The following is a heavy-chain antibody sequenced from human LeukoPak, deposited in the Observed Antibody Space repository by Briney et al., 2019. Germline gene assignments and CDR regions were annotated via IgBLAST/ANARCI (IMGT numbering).Heavy chain of an antibody. CDR1: SGFA. Sequence: GGSLRLSCAAFSGFAMSWVRQAPGRGLEWGSAINGRGDDTYYTDSVKGRFTISRDNSNNTLYLQMNSLRAEDTAVYCWAKGNRSSSSFFDSWGQGILVTVSS. J-gene: IGHJ4*02. CDR3: AKGNRSSSSFFDS. V-gene: IGHV3-23*01. D-gene: IGHD6-19*01. CDR2: INGRGDDT.